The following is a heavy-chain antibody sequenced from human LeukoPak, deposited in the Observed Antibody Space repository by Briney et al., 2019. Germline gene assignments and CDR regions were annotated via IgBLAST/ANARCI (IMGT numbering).Heavy chain of an antibody. V-gene: IGHV1-3*01. J-gene: IGHJ4*02. D-gene: IGHD4-17*01. Sequence: ASVKVSCKASGYTLTSYGISWVRQAPGQGLEWMGWINAGNGNTKYSQKFQGRVTITRDTSASTAYMELSSLRSEDTAVYYCARENYGDYPDYWGQGTLVTVSS. CDR3: ARENYGDYPDY. CDR2: INAGNGNT. CDR1: GYTLTSYG.